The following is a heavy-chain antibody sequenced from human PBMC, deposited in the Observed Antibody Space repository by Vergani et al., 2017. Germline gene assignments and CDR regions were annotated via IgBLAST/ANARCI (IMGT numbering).Heavy chain of an antibody. Sequence: QLQLQESGPGLVKPSETLSLTCTVSGGSISSSSYYWGWIRQPPGKGLEWIGSIYYSGSTYYNPSLKSRVTISVDTTKNPFSLKLSSVTAADTAVYYCARLSGSYHSTVDYGGQGTLVTVSS. V-gene: IGHV4-39*01. D-gene: IGHD1-26*01. CDR3: ARLSGSYHSTVDY. CDR2: IYYSGST. J-gene: IGHJ4*02. CDR1: GGSISSSSYY.